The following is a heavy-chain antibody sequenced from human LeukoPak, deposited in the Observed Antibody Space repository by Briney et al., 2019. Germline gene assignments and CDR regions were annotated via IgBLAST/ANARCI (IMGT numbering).Heavy chain of an antibody. CDR2: ISGSGGST. CDR3: AKDTSIGRYCTNGVCSPFDY. CDR1: GFIFSSYA. V-gene: IGHV3-23*01. Sequence: GGSLRLSCAASGFIFSSYAMSSVRQAPGKGLEWVSTISGSGGSTYYADSVKGRFTISRDNSKNTVYLQMNSLRAEDTAVYYCAKDTSIGRYCTNGVCSPFDYWGQGTLVTVSS. D-gene: IGHD2-8*01. J-gene: IGHJ4*02.